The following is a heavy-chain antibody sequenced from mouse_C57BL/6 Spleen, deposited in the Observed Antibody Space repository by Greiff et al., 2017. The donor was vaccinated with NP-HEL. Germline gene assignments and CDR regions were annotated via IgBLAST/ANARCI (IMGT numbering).Heavy chain of an antibody. CDR2: ISGGGGNT. CDR1: GFTFSSYT. J-gene: IGHJ1*03. D-gene: IGHD2-4*01. V-gene: IGHV5-9*04. Sequence: EVQRVESGGGLVKPGGSLKLSCAASGFTFSSYTMSWVRQTPEKRLEWVATISGGGGNTYYPDSVKGRFTISRDNAKNTLYLQMSSLRSEDTAVYYCARQRDYDGYFDVWGTGTTVTVSS. CDR3: ARQRDYDGYFDV.